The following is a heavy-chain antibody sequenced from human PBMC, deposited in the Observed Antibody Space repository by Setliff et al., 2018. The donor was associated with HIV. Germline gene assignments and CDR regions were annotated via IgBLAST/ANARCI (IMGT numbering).Heavy chain of an antibody. V-gene: IGHV1-18*01. Sequence: ASVKVSCKTSGYTFTNYGVSWVRQAPGQGLQWLGCINTYTGYTHYAKDLQARVTMTTNTSTSTAYMYLRSLTSDDTAIYYCAATGSGGYVDWGQGTQVTVSS. D-gene: IGHD5-12*01. CDR1: GYTFTNYG. CDR3: AATGSGGYVD. J-gene: IGHJ4*02. CDR2: INTYTGYT.